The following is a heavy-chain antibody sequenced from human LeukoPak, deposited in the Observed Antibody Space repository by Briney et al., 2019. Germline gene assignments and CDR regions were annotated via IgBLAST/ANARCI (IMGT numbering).Heavy chain of an antibody. J-gene: IGHJ4*02. D-gene: IGHD7-27*01. CDR1: GYTFSNHD. V-gene: IGHV1-8*01. CDR3: ARGPPNWGYDY. CDR2: MSPNSGDT. Sequence: GASVKVSCQASGYTFSNHDFDWVRQATGQRPEWMGWMSPNSGDTGYAQKFQDRVTMTRNTSISTAYMELSSLRSDDTAVYYCARGPPNWGYDYWGPGTLVTVSS.